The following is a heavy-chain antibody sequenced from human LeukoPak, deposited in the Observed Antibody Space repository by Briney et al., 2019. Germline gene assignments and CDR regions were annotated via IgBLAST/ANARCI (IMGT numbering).Heavy chain of an antibody. CDR2: INPNSGGT. CDR3: AREDSNPKYYYYYGMDV. D-gene: IGHD4-11*01. CDR1: GYTFTGYY. J-gene: IGHJ6*02. V-gene: IGHV1-2*06. Sequence: ASVKVSCKASGYTFTGYYMNWVRQAPGQGLEWMGRINPNSGGTKYAQEFQGRVTMTRDTSINTAYMELSRLRSDDTAVYYCAREDSNPKYYYYYGMDVWGQGTTVTVSS.